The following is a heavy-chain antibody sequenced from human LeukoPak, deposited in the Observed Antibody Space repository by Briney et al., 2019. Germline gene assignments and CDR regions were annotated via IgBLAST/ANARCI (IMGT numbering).Heavy chain of an antibody. CDR3: ARSTHYYDSSGLSNWFDP. D-gene: IGHD3-22*01. CDR1: GYSFTSYW. Sequence: GESLKISCKGSGYSFTSYWIGWVRQMPGKGLEWMGIIYPGDSDTRYSPSFQGQVTISADKSISTAYLQWSSLKASDAAMYYCARSTHYYDSSGLSNWFDPWGQGTLVTVSS. V-gene: IGHV5-51*01. CDR2: IYPGDSDT. J-gene: IGHJ5*02.